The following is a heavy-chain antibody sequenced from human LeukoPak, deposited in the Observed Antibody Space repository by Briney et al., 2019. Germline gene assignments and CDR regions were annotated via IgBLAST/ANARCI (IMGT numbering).Heavy chain of an antibody. V-gene: IGHV4-39*07. CDR2: IYYSGST. CDR1: GGSISSNNYY. CDR3: ARDITMVRGVTNYYYYGMDV. J-gene: IGHJ6*02. Sequence: PSETLSLTCTVSGGSISSNNYYWGWIRQPPGKGLEWIGSIYYSGSTNYNPSLKSRVTISVDTSKNQFSLKLSSVTAADTAVYYCARDITMVRGVTNYYYYGMDVWGQGTTVTVSS. D-gene: IGHD3-10*01.